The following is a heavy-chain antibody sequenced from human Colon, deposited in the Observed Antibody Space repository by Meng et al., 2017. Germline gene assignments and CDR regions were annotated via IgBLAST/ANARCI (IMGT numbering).Heavy chain of an antibody. Sequence: GESLKISCKGSGYSFTSYWMGWVRQIPGKGLEWMGFIYPDDADTRYSPSFQGQVTISADKSISTAYLQWSSLKASDTAMYYCASSVSPVWYFDLWGRGTLVTVSS. V-gene: IGHV5-51*01. CDR2: IYPDDADT. D-gene: IGHD5/OR15-5a*01. CDR1: GYSFTSYW. CDR3: ASSVSPVWYFDL. J-gene: IGHJ2*01.